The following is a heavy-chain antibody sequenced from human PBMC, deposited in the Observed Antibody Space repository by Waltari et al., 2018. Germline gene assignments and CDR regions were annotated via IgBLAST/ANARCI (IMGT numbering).Heavy chain of an antibody. V-gene: IGHV4-34*01. J-gene: IGHJ4*02. CDR2: INHSGST. Sequence: QVQLQQWGAGLLKPSETLSLTCAVYGGSFSGYYWSWIRQPTGKGLEWIGEINHSGSTNYNPSLKVRVTISVDTSKNQFSLKLSSVTAADTAVYYCARLAGYSSSWFPGPIRYWGQGTLVTVSS. CDR1: GGSFSGYY. CDR3: ARLAGYSSSWFPGPIRY. D-gene: IGHD6-13*01.